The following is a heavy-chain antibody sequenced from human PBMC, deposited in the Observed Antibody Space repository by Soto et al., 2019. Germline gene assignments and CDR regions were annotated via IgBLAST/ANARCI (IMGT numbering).Heavy chain of an antibody. V-gene: IGHV4-34*01. J-gene: IGHJ4*02. CDR2: INHSGST. Sequence: PSETLSLTCAVYGGSFSGYYWSWIRQPPGKGLEWIGEINHSGSTNYNPSLKSRVTISVDTSKNQFSLKLSSVTAADTAVYYCARTYSYGYGRYFDYWGQGTLVTVSS. D-gene: IGHD5-18*01. CDR3: ARTYSYGYGRYFDY. CDR1: GGSFSGYY.